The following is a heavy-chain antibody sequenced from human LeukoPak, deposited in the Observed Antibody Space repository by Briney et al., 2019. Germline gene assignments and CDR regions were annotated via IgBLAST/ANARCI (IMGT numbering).Heavy chain of an antibody. CDR2: IYPGDSDA. CDR3: ARGLSGDPYYYDY. D-gene: IGHD2-21*02. CDR1: GYSFVTYR. J-gene: IGHJ4*02. Sequence: GESLKISCKGSGYSFVTYRIGWVRQMPGKGLEWMGIIYPGDSDARYSPSFQGQVTISADKSISTAYLQWSSLKASDTATYFCARGLSGDPYYYDYWGQGTLVSVSS. V-gene: IGHV5-51*01.